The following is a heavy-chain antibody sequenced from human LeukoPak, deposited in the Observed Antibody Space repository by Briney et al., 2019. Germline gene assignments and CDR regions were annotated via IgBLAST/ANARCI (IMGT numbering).Heavy chain of an antibody. J-gene: IGHJ3*02. CDR2: IHPDDSDT. CDR1: GYTFTSYW. V-gene: IGHV5-51*01. D-gene: IGHD3-22*01. CDR3: ARQPYDSSGYYRGAFDI. Sequence: GESLKISCQGSGYTFTSYWIGWVRQMPGKGLESMAIIHPDDSDTRYSPSFQGQVTISADKSIGTAYLQWSSLKASDTAIYYCARQPYDSSGYYRGAFDIWGQGTVVTVSS.